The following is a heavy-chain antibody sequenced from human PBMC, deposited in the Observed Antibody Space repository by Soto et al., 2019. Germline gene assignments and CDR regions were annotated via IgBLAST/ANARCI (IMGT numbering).Heavy chain of an antibody. V-gene: IGHV4-4*07. CDR3: SRVDCSNTNCRTWGMDV. CDR2: IYSDGTT. CDR1: GGSITSYY. Sequence: QVHLQESGPGLVKPSETLSLICTVSGGSITSYYWSWVRQPVGKGLEWVGRIYSDGTTNYSPSLNSRVTMALDTSKNQFSLWLSSMTAADTAIYYCSRVDCSNTNCRTWGMDVWGQGTTVTVSS. J-gene: IGHJ6*02. D-gene: IGHD2-2*01.